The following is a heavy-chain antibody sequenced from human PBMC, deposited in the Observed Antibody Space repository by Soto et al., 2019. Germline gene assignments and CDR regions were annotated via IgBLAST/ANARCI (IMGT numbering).Heavy chain of an antibody. CDR2: IWYDGSNK. CDR1: GFTFSSYG. D-gene: IGHD6-6*01. J-gene: IGHJ4*02. Sequence: GGSLRLSCAASGFTFSSYGMHWVRQAPGKGLEWVAVIWYDGSNKYYADSVKGRFTISRDNSKNTLYPQMNSLRAEDTAVYYCARDPGDSSSSGPVDYWGQGTLVTVSS. V-gene: IGHV3-33*01. CDR3: ARDPGDSSSSGPVDY.